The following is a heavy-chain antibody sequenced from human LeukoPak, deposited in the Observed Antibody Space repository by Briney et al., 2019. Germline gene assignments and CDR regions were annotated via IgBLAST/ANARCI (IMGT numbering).Heavy chain of an antibody. CDR2: INHSGST. CDR1: GGSFSGYY. CDR3: ARGGGVTDFDY. J-gene: IGHJ4*02. D-gene: IGHD3-16*01. V-gene: IGHV4-34*01. Sequence: SETLSLTCAVYGGSFSGYYWSWIRQPPGKGLEWIGEINHSGSTNYNPSLKSRVTISVDTSKNQFSLKLSSVTAADTAVYYCARGGGVTDFDYWGQGTLVTVSS.